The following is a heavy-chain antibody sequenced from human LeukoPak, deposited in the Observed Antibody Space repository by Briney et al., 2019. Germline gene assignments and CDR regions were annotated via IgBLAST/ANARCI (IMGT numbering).Heavy chain of an antibody. CDR2: IYHSGNT. CDR1: GGSISSGGYS. J-gene: IGHJ4*02. V-gene: IGHV4-30-2*01. Sequence: SETLSLTCAVSGGSISSGGYSWSWIRQPPGKGLEWIGYIYHSGNTYYNPSLKSRVTISVDRSKNQFSLKLSSVTAADTAVYYCARGEGGYDSPFDYWGQGTLVTVSS. D-gene: IGHD5-12*01. CDR3: ARGEGGYDSPFDY.